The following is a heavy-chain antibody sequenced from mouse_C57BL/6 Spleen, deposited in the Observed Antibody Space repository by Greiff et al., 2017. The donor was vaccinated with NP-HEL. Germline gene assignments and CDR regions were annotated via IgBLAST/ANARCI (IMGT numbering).Heavy chain of an antibody. V-gene: IGHV1-52*01. J-gene: IGHJ3*01. CDR1: GYTFTSYW. D-gene: IGHD2-12*01. CDR2: IDPSDSET. CDR3: ARSSHDWKGAY. Sequence: QVQLQQPGAELVRPGSSVKLSCKASGYTFTSYWMHWVKQRPIQGLEWIGNIDPSDSETHYNQKFKDKATLTVDKSSSTAYMQLSSLTSEDSAVYYCARSSHDWKGAYWGQGTLVTVSA.